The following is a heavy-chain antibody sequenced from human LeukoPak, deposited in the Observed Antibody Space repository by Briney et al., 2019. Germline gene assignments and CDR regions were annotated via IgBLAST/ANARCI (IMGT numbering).Heavy chain of an antibody. Sequence: SSETLSLTCTVSGGSISSSSYYWGWIRQPPGKGLEWIGSIYYGGSTYYNPSLKSRVTISVDTSKNQFSLKLSSVTAADTAVYYCARGGMTTVVFDYWGQGTLVTVSS. CDR3: ARGGMTTVVFDY. V-gene: IGHV4-39*01. CDR2: IYYGGST. CDR1: GGSISSSSYY. D-gene: IGHD4-23*01. J-gene: IGHJ4*02.